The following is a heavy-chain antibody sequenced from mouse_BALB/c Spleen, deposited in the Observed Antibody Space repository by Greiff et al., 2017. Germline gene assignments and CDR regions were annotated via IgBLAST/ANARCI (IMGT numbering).Heavy chain of an antibody. Sequence: VQLKESGAELVKPGASVKLSCTASGFNIKDTYMHWVKQRPEQGLEWIGRIDPANGNTKYDPKFQGKATITADTSSNTAYLQLSSLTSEDTAVYYCARPYYGSSSFAYWGQGTLVTVSA. V-gene: IGHV14-3*02. CDR1: GFNIKDTY. J-gene: IGHJ3*01. D-gene: IGHD1-1*01. CDR2: IDPANGNT. CDR3: ARPYYGSSSFAY.